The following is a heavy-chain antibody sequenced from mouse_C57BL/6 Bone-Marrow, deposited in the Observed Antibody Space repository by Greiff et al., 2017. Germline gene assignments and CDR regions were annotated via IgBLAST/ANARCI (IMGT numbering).Heavy chain of an antibody. J-gene: IGHJ2*01. D-gene: IGHD1-1*01. CDR2: IDPSDSYT. CDR3: AREGNYYGSSHFDY. CDR1: GYTFTSYW. Sequence: VQLQQPGAELVMPGASVKLSCKASGYTFTSYWMHWVKQRPGQGLEWIGEIDPSDSYTNYNQKFKGKSTLTVDKSSSTAYRQLSSLTSEDSAVYYCAREGNYYGSSHFDYWGQGTTLTVSS. V-gene: IGHV1-69*01.